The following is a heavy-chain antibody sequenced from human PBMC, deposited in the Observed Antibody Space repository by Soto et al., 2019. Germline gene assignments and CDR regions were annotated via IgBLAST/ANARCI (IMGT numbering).Heavy chain of an antibody. J-gene: IGHJ6*02. CDR3: AHSRRLSGYEYYYYYYAMDV. CDR1: GFSLSTSGVG. Sequence: QITLKESGPTLVKPTQTLTLTCTFSGFSLSTSGVGVGWIRKPPGKAMEWLALIYWDDDKRYSPSLKSRLTITKDTSKNQVVLTMTNMDPVDTATYYCAHSRRLSGYEYYYYYYAMDVWGQGTTVTVSS. V-gene: IGHV2-5*02. D-gene: IGHD5-12*01. CDR2: IYWDDDK.